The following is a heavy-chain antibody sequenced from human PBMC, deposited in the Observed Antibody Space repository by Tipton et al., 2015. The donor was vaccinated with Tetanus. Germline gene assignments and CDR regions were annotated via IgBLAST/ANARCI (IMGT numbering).Heavy chain of an antibody. CDR2: ISYDGSNK. D-gene: IGHD1-26*01. J-gene: IGHJ6*02. Sequence: SLRLSCAASGFTFSSYGMHWVRQAPGKGLEWVAVISYDGSNKYYADSVKGRFTISRDNSKNTLYLQMNSLRAEDTAVYYCAKCQRENSKYYYYGMDVWGQGTTVTVSS. CDR1: GFTFSSYG. V-gene: IGHV3-30*18. CDR3: AKCQRENSKYYYYGMDV.